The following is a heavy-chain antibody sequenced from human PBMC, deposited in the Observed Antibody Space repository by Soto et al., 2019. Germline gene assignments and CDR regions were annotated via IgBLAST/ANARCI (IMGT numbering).Heavy chain of an antibody. J-gene: IGHJ6*02. CDR1: GFSLSTTGVG. CDR2: IYWDDDK. V-gene: IGHV2-5*02. Sequence: QITLKESGPTLVKPTQTLTLTCTFSGFSLSTTGVGVGWIRQPPGKALEWLALIYWDDDKRYNPSLNSRLTNTKDTSKNXVXLXMXHMDPVDTATYYCVQSRCGGDCLQSYSSHSYYGLDVWGQGTTVTVSS. D-gene: IGHD2-21*02. CDR3: VQSRCGGDCLQSYSSHSYYGLDV.